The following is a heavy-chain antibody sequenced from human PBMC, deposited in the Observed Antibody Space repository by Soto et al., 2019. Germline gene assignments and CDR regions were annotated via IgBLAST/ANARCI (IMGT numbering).Heavy chain of an antibody. V-gene: IGHV3-73*01. D-gene: IGHD4-17*01. CDR1: GFTFSGSA. CDR3: SRVVWVTTRTGLYYYYYYGMDV. CDR2: IRSKANSYAT. J-gene: IGHJ6*02. Sequence: GGSLRLSCAASGFTFSGSAMHWVRQASGKGLEWVGRIRSKANSYATAYAASVKGRFTISRDDSKNTLYLQMNSLKTEDTAVYYCSRVVWVTTRTGLYYYYYYGMDVWGQGTTVTV.